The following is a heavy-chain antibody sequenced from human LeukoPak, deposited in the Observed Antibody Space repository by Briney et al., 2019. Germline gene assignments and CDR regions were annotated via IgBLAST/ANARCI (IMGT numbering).Heavy chain of an antibody. D-gene: IGHD6-13*01. J-gene: IGHJ4*02. CDR3: ARRSSSWSKFDY. CDR2: IYHSGST. CDR1: GYSISSGYY. V-gene: IGHV4-38-2*01. Sequence: PSETLSLTCAVSGYSISSGYYWGWIRQPPGKGLEWIGSIYHSGSTYYNPSLKSRVTISVDTSKNQFSLKLSPVTAADTAVYYCARRSSSWSKFDYWGQGTLVTVSS.